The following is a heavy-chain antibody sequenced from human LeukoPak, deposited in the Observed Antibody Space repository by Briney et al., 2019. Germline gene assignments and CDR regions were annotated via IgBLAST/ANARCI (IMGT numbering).Heavy chain of an antibody. V-gene: IGHV1-69*05. D-gene: IGHD3-22*01. CDR1: GGTFSSYA. J-gene: IGHJ4*02. Sequence: GASVKVSCKASGGTFSSYAISWVRQAPGQGLEWMGGIIPIFGTANYAQKLQGRVTMTTDTSTSTAYMELRSLRSDDTAVYYCARGDYYDSSGLFDYWGQGTLVTVSS. CDR2: IIPIFGTA. CDR3: ARGDYYDSSGLFDY.